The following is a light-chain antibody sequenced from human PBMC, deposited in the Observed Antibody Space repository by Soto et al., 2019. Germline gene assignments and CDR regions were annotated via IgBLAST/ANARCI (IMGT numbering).Light chain of an antibody. V-gene: IGKV3-11*01. J-gene: IGKJ4*01. CDR2: DAS. Sequence: EIVLTQSSATLSWSPGDRATLSCRARQSVSSYLAWYQQKPGQAPRLLIYDASNRAAGIPARFSGSGSGTDFTLTITSLEPEDFAVYYCQQRSDWPSTFGGGTKVEIK. CDR3: QQRSDWPST. CDR1: QSVSSY.